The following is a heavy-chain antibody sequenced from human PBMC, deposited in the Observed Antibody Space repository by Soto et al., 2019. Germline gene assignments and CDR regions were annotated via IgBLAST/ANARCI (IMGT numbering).Heavy chain of an antibody. V-gene: IGHV3-23*01. J-gene: IGHJ4*02. Sequence: LRLSCAASGFTFSSYAMSWVRQAPGKGLEWVSAISGSGGSTYYADSVKGRFTISRDNSKNTLFLQMNSLRAEDTALYYCAKDRGSLYTSSSPLDFWGQGTLVTVSS. D-gene: IGHD6-6*01. CDR2: ISGSGGST. CDR1: GFTFSSYA. CDR3: AKDRGSLYTSSSPLDF.